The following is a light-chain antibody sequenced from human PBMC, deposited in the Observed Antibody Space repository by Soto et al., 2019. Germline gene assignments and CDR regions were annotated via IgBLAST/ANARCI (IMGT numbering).Light chain of an antibody. J-gene: IGLJ1*01. CDR3: QSYDSSLSAHYV. CDR2: GNS. V-gene: IGLV1-40*01. Sequence: QAVVTQPPSVSGAPGQRVTISCTGSSSNIGATYDVQWYQQLPGTAPKLLIYGNSNRPSGVPDRFSGSKSGTSASLAITGLQADDAADYYCQSYDSSLSAHYVFGTGTKVTVL. CDR1: SSNIGATYD.